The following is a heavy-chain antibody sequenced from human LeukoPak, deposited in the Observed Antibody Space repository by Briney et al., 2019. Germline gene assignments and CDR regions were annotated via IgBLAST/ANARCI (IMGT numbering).Heavy chain of an antibody. J-gene: IGHJ4*02. CDR3: AKDRRGMIVVVNALGY. CDR1: GFTFSSYG. Sequence: GGSLRLSCAASGFTFSSYGMHWVRQAPGKGLEWVAVISYDGSNKYYADSVKGRFTISRDNSKNTLYLQMNSLRAEDTAVYYCAKDRRGMIVVVNALGYWGQGTLVTVSS. CDR2: ISYDGSNK. V-gene: IGHV3-30*18. D-gene: IGHD3-22*01.